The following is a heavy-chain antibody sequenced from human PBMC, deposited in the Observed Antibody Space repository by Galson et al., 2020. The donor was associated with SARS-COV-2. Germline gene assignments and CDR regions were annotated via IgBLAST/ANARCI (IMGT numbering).Heavy chain of an antibody. CDR3: AHRPKPMTTVTTSINYFDF. J-gene: IGHJ4*02. CDR1: GISLSTSGVG. D-gene: IGHD4-17*01. CDR2: IYSDDDK. V-gene: IGHV2-5*02. Sequence: SGPTLVKPPPPLTLTCTFSGISLSTSGVGVGWIRQPPGKALEWLAVIYSDDDKRYNPPLKSRLTITKDTSKNQVVLIITNMDPVDTATYYCAHRPKPMTTVTTSINYFDFWGQGTLVTVSS.